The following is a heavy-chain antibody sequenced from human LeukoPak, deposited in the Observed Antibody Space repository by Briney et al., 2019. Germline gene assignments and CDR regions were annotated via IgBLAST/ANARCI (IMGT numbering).Heavy chain of an antibody. CDR1: GGSLSGYY. CDR2: INHSGST. Sequence: SETLSLTCAVYGGSLSGYYWRWVRQPPGKGLEWIGEINHSGSTNYNPSLNMPVTISLDTSKNHFSLKLSSVTAADTALYYCARGVYSYCYYYYYMDVWGKGTTVTVSS. J-gene: IGHJ6*03. V-gene: IGHV4-34*01. D-gene: IGHD5-18*01. CDR3: ARGVYSYCYYYYYMDV.